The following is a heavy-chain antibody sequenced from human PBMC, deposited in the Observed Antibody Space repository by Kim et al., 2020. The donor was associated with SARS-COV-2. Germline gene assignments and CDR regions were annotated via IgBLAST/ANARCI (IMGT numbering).Heavy chain of an antibody. D-gene: IGHD5-12*01. Sequence: RYSPSFQGQVTISADKSISTAYLQWSSLKASDTAMYYCARRGKYSGYDDWGQGTLVTVSS. J-gene: IGHJ4*02. CDR3: ARRGKYSGYDD. V-gene: IGHV5-51*01.